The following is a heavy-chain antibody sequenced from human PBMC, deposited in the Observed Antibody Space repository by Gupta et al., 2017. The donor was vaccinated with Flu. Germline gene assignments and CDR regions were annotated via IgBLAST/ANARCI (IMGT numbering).Heavy chain of an antibody. V-gene: IGHV4-34*01. Sequence: QVQLQEWGAGLVKPSETLSLTCAVYGGSFTTHYWSWMRQSPGKGLEWIGEINHYGSTNYNPAFKSRVTISVFASKNQLTLKMSAVTAADTAVYYCVGYSDGWVTNHWGRGTQVTVSS. CDR2: INHYGST. J-gene: IGHJ5*02. CDR1: GGSFTTHY. CDR3: VGYSDGWVTNH. D-gene: IGHD5-18*01.